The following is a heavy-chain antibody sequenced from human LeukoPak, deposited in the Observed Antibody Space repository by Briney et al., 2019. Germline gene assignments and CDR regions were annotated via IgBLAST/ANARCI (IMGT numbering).Heavy chain of an antibody. CDR1: GGSISSSSYY. CDR3: ARVDTAMDIRFDY. CDR2: IYYSGST. Sequence: SETLSLTCTVSGGSISSSSYYWGWIRQPPGKGLEWIGSIYYSGSTYYNPSLKSRVTISVDTSKNQFSLKLSSVTAADTAVYYCARVDTAMDIRFDYWGQGTLVTVSS. J-gene: IGHJ4*02. D-gene: IGHD5-18*01. V-gene: IGHV4-39*01.